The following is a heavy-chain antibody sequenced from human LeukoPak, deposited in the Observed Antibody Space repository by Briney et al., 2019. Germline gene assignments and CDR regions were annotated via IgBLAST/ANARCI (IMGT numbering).Heavy chain of an antibody. CDR3: ARGRSGYPVALNY. J-gene: IGHJ4*02. Sequence: SETLSLTCTVSGSSISSYYWSWIRQPPGKGLEWIGYIYYSGSTNYNPSLKSRVTVSVDTSKNQFSLKLSSVTAADTAVYYCARGRSGYPVALNYWGQGTLVTVSS. CDR1: GSSISSYY. CDR2: IYYSGST. V-gene: IGHV4-59*08. D-gene: IGHD3-3*01.